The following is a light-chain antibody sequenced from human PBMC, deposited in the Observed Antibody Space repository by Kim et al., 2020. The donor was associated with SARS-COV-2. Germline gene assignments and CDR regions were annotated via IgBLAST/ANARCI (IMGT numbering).Light chain of an antibody. V-gene: IGKV1-17*01. CDR2: GAS. Sequence: SASGGDRVTSTCRASQDIRNDLGWYQQNPGRAPKRLIYGASSLQSGVPSRFSGSGSGTEFTLTISSVQPEDFATYFCLQHSTYPITFGQGTRLEIK. J-gene: IGKJ5*01. CDR1: QDIRND. CDR3: LQHSTYPIT.